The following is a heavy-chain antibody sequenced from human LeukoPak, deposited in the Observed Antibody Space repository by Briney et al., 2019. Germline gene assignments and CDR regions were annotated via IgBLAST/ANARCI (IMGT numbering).Heavy chain of an antibody. D-gene: IGHD2-2*01. CDR2: IYSGGST. V-gene: IGHV3-53*01. CDR3: ATSSSRPGGDY. Sequence: GGSLRLSCAASGFTVSSNYMSWVRQAPGKGLEWVSVIYSGGSTYYADSVKGRFTISRDNSKNTLYLQMNSLRAEDTAVYYCATSSSRPGGDYWGQGTLVTVSS. J-gene: IGHJ4*02. CDR1: GFTVSSNY.